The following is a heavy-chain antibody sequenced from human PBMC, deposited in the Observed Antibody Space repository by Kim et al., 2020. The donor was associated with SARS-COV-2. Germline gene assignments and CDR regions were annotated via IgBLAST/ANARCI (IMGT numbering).Heavy chain of an antibody. CDR1: GFTFSSYE. Sequence: GGSLRLSCAASGFTFSSYEMNWVRQAPGKGLEWVSYISSSGSTIYYADSVKGRFTISRDNAKNSLYLQMNSLRAEDTAVYYCARSSIAVAGTQAGGYFDYWGQGTLVTVSS. V-gene: IGHV3-48*03. CDR2: ISSSGSTI. D-gene: IGHD6-19*01. CDR3: ARSSIAVAGTQAGGYFDY. J-gene: IGHJ4*02.